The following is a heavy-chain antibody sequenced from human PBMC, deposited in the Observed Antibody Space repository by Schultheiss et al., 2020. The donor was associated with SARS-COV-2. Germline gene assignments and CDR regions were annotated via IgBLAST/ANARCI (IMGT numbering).Heavy chain of an antibody. Sequence: SVKVSCKASGGTFSSYAISWVRQAPGQGLEWMGGIIPIFGTANYAQKFQGRVTITADESTSTAYMELSRLRSDDTAVYYCAVGGSGYGMDVWGQGTTVTVSS. CDR3: AVGGSGYGMDV. D-gene: IGHD3-10*01. CDR2: IIPIFGTA. CDR1: GGTFSSYA. J-gene: IGHJ6*02. V-gene: IGHV1-69*13.